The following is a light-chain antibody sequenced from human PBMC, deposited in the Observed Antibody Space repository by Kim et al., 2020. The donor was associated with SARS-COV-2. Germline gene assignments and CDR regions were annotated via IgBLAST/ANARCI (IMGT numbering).Light chain of an antibody. V-gene: IGKV3-15*01. CDR2: DAS. J-gene: IGKJ1*01. Sequence: EIVMTQSPATLSVSPGERATVSCRASQSVSINLAWFQQKPGQAPRLLIFDASSRATGVPARFSGSGSGTDFTLSISSLQSEDFAVYYCQQYNNWRTFGQGTKVDIK. CDR3: QQYNNWRT. CDR1: QSVSIN.